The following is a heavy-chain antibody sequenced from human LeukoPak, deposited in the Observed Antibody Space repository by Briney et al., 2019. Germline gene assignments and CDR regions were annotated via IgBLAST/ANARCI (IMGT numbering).Heavy chain of an antibody. V-gene: IGHV3-23*01. CDR2: ISGSGFNT. D-gene: IGHD3-10*01. CDR1: GFTFGSYA. CDR3: AKPHYYTSVTELVTGDS. Sequence: GGSLRLSCAASGFTFGSYAMSWVRQAPGKGLEWVADISGSGFNTYYADSVKGRFTISRDNSKNMVFLQLNSLRAEDTAVYYCAKPHYYTSVTELVTGDSWGQGTLVTVSS. J-gene: IGHJ4*02.